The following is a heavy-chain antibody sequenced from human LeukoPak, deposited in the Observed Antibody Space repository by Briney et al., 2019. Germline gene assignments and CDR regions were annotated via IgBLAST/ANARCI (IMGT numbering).Heavy chain of an antibody. CDR1: GFTFSSYE. CDR3: ARLGSYYDSRGAFDI. V-gene: IGHV3-48*03. CDR2: ISSSGSTI. J-gene: IGHJ3*02. D-gene: IGHD3-22*01. Sequence: GGSLRLSCAASGFTFSSYEMNWVRQVPGEGLDWVSYISSSGSTIYYADSVKGRFTISRDNAKNSLYLQMNSLRAEDTAVYYCARLGSYYDSRGAFDIWGQGTMVPASS.